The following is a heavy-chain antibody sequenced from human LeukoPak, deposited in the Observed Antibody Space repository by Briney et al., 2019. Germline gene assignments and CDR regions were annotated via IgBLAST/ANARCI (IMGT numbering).Heavy chain of an antibody. CDR2: IIPILGIA. CDR3: AREGPSAATDY. D-gene: IGHD6-13*01. V-gene: IGHV1-69*04. Sequence: SVRVSCKASGYTFTAYYLHWVRQAPGQGLEWMGRIIPILGIANYAQKFQGRVTITADKSTSTAYMELSSLRSEDTAVYYCAREGPSAATDYWGQGTLVTVSS. CDR1: GYTFTAYY. J-gene: IGHJ4*02.